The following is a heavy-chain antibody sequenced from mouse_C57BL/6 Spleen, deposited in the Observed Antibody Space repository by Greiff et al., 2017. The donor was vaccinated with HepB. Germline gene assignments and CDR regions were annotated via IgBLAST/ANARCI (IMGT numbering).Heavy chain of an antibody. CDR3: ARHDRAMDY. D-gene: IGHD2-12*01. V-gene: IGHV7-3*01. Sequence: EVKVVESGGGLVQPGGSLSLSCAASGFTFTDYYMSWVRQPPGKALEWLGFIRNKANGYTTEYSASVKGRFTISRDNSQSILYLQMNALRAEDSATYYCARHDRAMDYWGQGTSVTVSS. CDR2: IRNKANGYTT. J-gene: IGHJ4*01. CDR1: GFTFTDYY.